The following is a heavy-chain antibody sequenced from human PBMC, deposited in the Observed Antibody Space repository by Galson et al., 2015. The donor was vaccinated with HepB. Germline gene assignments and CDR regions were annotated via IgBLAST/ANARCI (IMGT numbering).Heavy chain of an antibody. Sequence: SVKVSCKASGYTFTSYYIHWVRQAPGQGLEWMGIINPSGGSTTYAQKFQGRVTMTRDTSTSTVYMELSSLRSEDTAVYYCARRGVAVVPTAIYYFYMDVWGKGTTVTVSS. J-gene: IGHJ6*03. D-gene: IGHD2-2*01. CDR3: ARRGVAVVPTAIYYFYMDV. CDR1: GYTFTSYY. CDR2: INPSGGST. V-gene: IGHV1-46*03.